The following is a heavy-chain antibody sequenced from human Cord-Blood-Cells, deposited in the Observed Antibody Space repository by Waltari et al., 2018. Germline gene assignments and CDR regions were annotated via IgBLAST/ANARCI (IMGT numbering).Heavy chain of an antibody. CDR2: IKQDGSEK. Sequence: VQLVESGGGLVQPGGSLSRSCAGSGFTFISCWLTWVRQAPGKGLEWVANIKQDGSEKYYVDSVKGRFTISRDNANNSLYLQMNSLRAEDTAVYYCARGRSSFFDYWGKGTLVTVSS. CDR1: GFTFISCW. CDR3: ARGRSSFFDY. D-gene: IGHD6-6*01. J-gene: IGHJ4*02. V-gene: IGHV3-7*01.